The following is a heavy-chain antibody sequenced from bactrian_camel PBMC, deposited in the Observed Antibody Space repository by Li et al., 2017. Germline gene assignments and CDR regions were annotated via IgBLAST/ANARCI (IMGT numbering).Heavy chain of an antibody. J-gene: IGHJ4*01. CDR2: IDNLAIGT. CDR3: AENGYYSVAY. D-gene: IGHD2*01. CDR1: GFTFSGNW. Sequence: VQLVESGGGLVQPGGSLRLSCAASGFTFSGNWMYWVRQAPGKGLEWVSGIDNLAIGTYYGDSVKGRFTISRDNAENTLFLQLNSLKPEDTAMYYCAENGYYSVAYWGQGTQVTVS. V-gene: IGHV3S6*01.